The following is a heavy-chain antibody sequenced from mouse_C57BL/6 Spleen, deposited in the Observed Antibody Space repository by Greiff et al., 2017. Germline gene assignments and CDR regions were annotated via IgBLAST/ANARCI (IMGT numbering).Heavy chain of an antibody. V-gene: IGHV1-52*01. CDR2: IDPSDSET. CDR3: AKGTTLDY. D-gene: IGHD1-1*01. CDR1: GYTFTSYW. Sequence: QVQLQQPGAELVRPGSSVKLSCKASGYTFTSYWMHWVKQRPIQGLEWIGNIDPSDSETNYNQKFKDKATLTVDKSSSTAYMQLSSLTSEDSAVYYCAKGTTLDYWGQGTTLTVSS. J-gene: IGHJ2*01.